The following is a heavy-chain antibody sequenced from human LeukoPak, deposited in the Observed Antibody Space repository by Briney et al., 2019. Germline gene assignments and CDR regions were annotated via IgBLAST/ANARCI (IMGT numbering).Heavy chain of an antibody. Sequence: SVKVSCKASGGTXSSYAISWVRQAPGQGLEWMGRIISILGIANYAQKFQGRVTITADKSTSTAYMELSSLRSEDTAVYYCARDLATMVRGVIRADAFDIRGQGTMVTVSS. J-gene: IGHJ3*02. D-gene: IGHD3-10*01. V-gene: IGHV1-69*04. CDR1: GGTXSSYA. CDR3: ARDLATMVRGVIRADAFDI. CDR2: IISILGIA.